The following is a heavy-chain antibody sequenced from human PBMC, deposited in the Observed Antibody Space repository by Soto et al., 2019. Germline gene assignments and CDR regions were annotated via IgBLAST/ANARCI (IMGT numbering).Heavy chain of an antibody. J-gene: IGHJ6*02. D-gene: IGHD1-7*01. CDR3: ARLGGDWNYYGSDYYYGMDV. V-gene: IGHV1-8*01. Sequence: ASVKVSCKASGYTFTSYDINWVRQATGQGLEWMGWMNPNSGNTGYAQKFQGRVTMTRNTSISTAYMELSSLRSEDTAMYYCARLGGDWNYYGSDYYYGMDVCGQGTTVTVSS. CDR2: MNPNSGNT. CDR1: GYTFTSYD.